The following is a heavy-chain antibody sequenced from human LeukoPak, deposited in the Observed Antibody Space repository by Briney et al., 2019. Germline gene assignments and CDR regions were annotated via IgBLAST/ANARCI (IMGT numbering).Heavy chain of an antibody. CDR3: ARGSGYCSSTSCYTTLDY. CDR2: IYYSGST. D-gene: IGHD2-2*01. J-gene: IGHJ4*02. CDR1: GGSISSYY. V-gene: IGHV4-59*01. Sequence: SETLSHTCTVSGGSISSYYWSWIRQPPGKGLEWIGYIYYSGSTNYNPSLKSRVTISVDTSKNQFSLKLSSVTAADTAVYYCARGSGYCSSTSCYTTLDYWGQGTLVTVSS.